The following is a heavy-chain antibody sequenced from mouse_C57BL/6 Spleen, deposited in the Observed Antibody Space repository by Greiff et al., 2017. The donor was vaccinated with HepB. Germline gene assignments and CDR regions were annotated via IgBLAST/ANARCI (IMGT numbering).Heavy chain of an antibody. D-gene: IGHD1-1*01. CDR1: GYTFTSYW. CDR2: IDPSDSYT. Sequence: QVQLQHPGAELVKPGASVKLSCKASGYTFTSYWMQWVKQRPGQGLEWIGEIDPSDSYTNYNQKFKGKATLTVDTSSSTADMQLSSLTSEESAVYYCGRTDCCSSHWYFDVWGTGTTVTVSS. J-gene: IGHJ1*03. V-gene: IGHV1-50*01. CDR3: GRTDCCSSHWYFDV.